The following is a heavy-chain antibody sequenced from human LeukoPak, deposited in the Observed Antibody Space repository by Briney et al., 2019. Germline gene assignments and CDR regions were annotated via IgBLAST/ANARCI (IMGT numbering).Heavy chain of an antibody. J-gene: IGHJ5*02. Sequence: ASVNVSCKTSGYTFTDFSIHWVRQAPGQGLEWMGIINPTGGGAGFAQKFQGRVTMTRDMSTSTFYMELSSLRSEDTAVYYCARGHGSGYTNYFDPWGQGTLVTVSS. CDR2: INPTGGGA. D-gene: IGHD3-10*01. CDR3: ARGHGSGYTNYFDP. CDR1: GYTFTDFS. V-gene: IGHV1-46*01.